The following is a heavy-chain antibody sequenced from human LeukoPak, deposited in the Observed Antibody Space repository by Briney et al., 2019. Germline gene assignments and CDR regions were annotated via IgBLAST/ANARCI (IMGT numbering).Heavy chain of an antibody. CDR2: INPNSGGT. J-gene: IGHJ6*03. CDR1: GYTFTGYY. V-gene: IGHV1-2*02. D-gene: IGHD6-19*01. CDR3: ASPYSSGSKGYMDV. Sequence: GASVKVSCKASGYTFTGYYMHWVRQAPGQGLEWMGWINPNSGGTNYAQKFQGRVTMTRDTSISTAYMELSRLRSDDTAVYYCASPYSSGSKGYMDVWGKGTTVTVSS.